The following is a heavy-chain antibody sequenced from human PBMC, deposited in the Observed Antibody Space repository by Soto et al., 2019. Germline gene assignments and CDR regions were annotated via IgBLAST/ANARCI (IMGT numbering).Heavy chain of an antibody. D-gene: IGHD1-1*01. CDR2: ITSSGFDI. V-gene: IGHV3-21*06. Sequence: EVQLVESGGGLVKPGGYLRLSCAASGFPFSSYSMSWVRQAPGKGLEWVSSITSSGFDIYYADSVKGRFSISRDNAKNSLYLQMNSLRADDTAVYFCTRRTGTTYAHWGQGTLVTVSS. CDR1: GFPFSSYS. CDR3: TRRTGTTYAH. J-gene: IGHJ4*02.